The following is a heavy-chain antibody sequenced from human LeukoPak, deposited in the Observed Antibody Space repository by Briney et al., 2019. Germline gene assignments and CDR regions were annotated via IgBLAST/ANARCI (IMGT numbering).Heavy chain of an antibody. CDR3: ARAHYYDSSGYYYDVT. CDR2: ISSSSSYI. J-gene: IGHJ5*02. D-gene: IGHD3-22*01. CDR1: GFTFSSYS. V-gene: IGHV3-21*03. Sequence: GGSLRLSCAASGFTFSSYSMNWVRQAPGKGLEWVSSISSSSSYIYYADSVKGRFTISRDNAKNSLYLQMNSLRAGDTAVYYCARAHYYDSSGYYYDVTWGQGTLVTVSS.